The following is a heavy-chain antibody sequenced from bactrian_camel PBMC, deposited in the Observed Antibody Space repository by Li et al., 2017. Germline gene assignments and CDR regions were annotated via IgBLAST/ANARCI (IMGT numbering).Heavy chain of an antibody. D-gene: IGHD7*01. CDR3: AAGRTESIGLRWWRAPAFDH. J-gene: IGHJ4*01. Sequence: VQLVESGGGSVEAGGSLRLSCVVSGITYSHYVMGWFRQAPGKEREGVATIYSGGGMRYYADSVKGRFTISQANANYTVYLQMNDLKEEDSAMYYCAAGRTESIGLRWWRAPAFDHWGQGTQVTVS. CDR2: IYSGGGMR. V-gene: IGHV3S40*01. CDR1: GITYSHYV.